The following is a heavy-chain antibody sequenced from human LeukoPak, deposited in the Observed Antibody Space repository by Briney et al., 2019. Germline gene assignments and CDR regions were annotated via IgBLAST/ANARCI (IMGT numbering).Heavy chain of an antibody. CDR2: IYPDGNNK. V-gene: IGHV3-30*02. CDR1: GFTFSSYA. CDR3: AKDWSGDYNWSDP. J-gene: IGHJ5*02. D-gene: IGHD3-3*01. Sequence: GGSLRLSCAASGFTFSSYAMSWDRQAPGKGLEWVACIYPDGNNKDYADSVKGRFIISRDNSKNILFLQMNSLRPEDTAVYYCAKDWSGDYNWSDPWGQGTLVTVSS.